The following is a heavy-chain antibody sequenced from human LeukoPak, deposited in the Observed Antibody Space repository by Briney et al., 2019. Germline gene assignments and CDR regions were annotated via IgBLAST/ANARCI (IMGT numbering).Heavy chain of an antibody. CDR3: ARRRDLYSGSYYPFDY. D-gene: IGHD1-26*01. CDR2: IYPGDSDT. V-gene: IGHV5-51*01. CDR1: GDTFTTYW. Sequence: GESLKISCKGSGDTFTTYWIGWVRQMPGKGLEWMGIIYPGDSDTRQNPSFQGQVTISADKSINTAYLQWSSLKASDTAMYYCARRRDLYSGSYYPFDYWGQGTLVTVSS. J-gene: IGHJ4*02.